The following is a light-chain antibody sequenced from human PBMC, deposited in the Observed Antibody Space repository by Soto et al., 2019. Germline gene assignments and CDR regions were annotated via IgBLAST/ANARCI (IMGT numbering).Light chain of an antibody. CDR1: QSISSW. J-gene: IGKJ1*01. CDR3: QQYDSYRT. CDR2: DAS. Sequence: DLQMTQSPSTLSVSDGARVTITCRASQSISSWLAWYQQKPGKAPNLLIYDASSLESGVPSRFSGSGSGTEFTLTISSLKPDYFATYYCQQYDSYRTFGQGTNVDIK. V-gene: IGKV1-5*01.